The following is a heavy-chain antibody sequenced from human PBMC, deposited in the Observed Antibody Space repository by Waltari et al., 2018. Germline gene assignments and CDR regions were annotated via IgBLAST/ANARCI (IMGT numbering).Heavy chain of an antibody. V-gene: IGHV3-7*04. CDR1: GFTFSNYW. CDR3: ARITRNSPPDY. D-gene: IGHD1-20*01. J-gene: IGHJ4*02. Sequence: EVQLVESGGGLVQPGGSLRLPCAASGFTFSNYWMNWVRQAPGKGREWVANIKQDGSEKKYVDSVKGRFTISRDNAKNSLYLQMSSLRAEDTALYYCARITRNSPPDYWGQGTLVTVSS. CDR2: IKQDGSEK.